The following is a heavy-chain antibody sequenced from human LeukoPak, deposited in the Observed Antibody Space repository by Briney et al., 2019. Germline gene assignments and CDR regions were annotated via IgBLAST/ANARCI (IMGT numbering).Heavy chain of an antibody. CDR3: ARQGYYDYVWGSYRYTDFDY. D-gene: IGHD3-16*02. Sequence: SETLSLTCTVSGGSISSSSYYWGWIRQPPGKGLEWIGSIYYSGSTYYNPSLKSRVTISVDTSKNQFSLELSSVTAADTAVYYCARQGYYDYVWGSYRYTDFDYWGQGTLVTVSS. CDR2: IYYSGST. CDR1: GGSISSSSYY. V-gene: IGHV4-39*01. J-gene: IGHJ4*02.